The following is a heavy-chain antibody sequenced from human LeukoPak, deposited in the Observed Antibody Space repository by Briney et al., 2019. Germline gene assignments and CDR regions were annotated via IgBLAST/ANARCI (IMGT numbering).Heavy chain of an antibody. J-gene: IGHJ4*02. CDR2: ISGSGAST. D-gene: IGHD6-6*01. CDR1: GFTLSTNA. Sequence: GGSLRLSCLTSGFTLSTNAMSWVRQAPGKGLEWISGISGSGASTYYADSVKGRFTISRDDSRNTLYLQVNNLRAEDTAVYYCARGPNSNWSGLDFWGQGTLLTVSS. CDR3: ARGPNSNWSGLDF. V-gene: IGHV3-23*01.